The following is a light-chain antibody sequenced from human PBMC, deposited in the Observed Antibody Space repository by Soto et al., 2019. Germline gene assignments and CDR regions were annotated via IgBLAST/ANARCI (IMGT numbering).Light chain of an antibody. Sequence: QSALTQPASVSGSPGQSITISCTGTSSDVGSYNLVSWYQQHPGKAPKVMIYEVSKGPSGVSNRFSGSKSGNTASLTISGLQAEDEADYYCCSYGGSNDVVFGGGTKLTVL. CDR2: EVS. V-gene: IGLV2-23*02. J-gene: IGLJ2*01. CDR1: SSDVGSYNL. CDR3: CSYGGSNDVV.